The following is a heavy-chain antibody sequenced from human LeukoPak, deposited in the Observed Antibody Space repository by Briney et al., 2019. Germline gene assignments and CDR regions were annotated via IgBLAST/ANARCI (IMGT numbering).Heavy chain of an antibody. J-gene: IGHJ4*02. Sequence: GGSLRLSCAASGFTFSSYAMHWVRQAPGKGLEYVSAISSNGGSTYYANSVKGRFTISRDNSKNTLYLQMGSLRAEDMAVYYCARVSRYQLLSENDYWGQGTLVTVSS. CDR3: ARVSRYQLLSENDY. CDR1: GFTFSSYA. D-gene: IGHD2-2*01. V-gene: IGHV3-64*01. CDR2: ISSNGGST.